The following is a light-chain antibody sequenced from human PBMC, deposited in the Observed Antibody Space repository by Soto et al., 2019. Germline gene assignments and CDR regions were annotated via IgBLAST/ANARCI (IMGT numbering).Light chain of an antibody. J-gene: IGKJ4*01. CDR3: QQYGSSPRA. CDR2: GAS. Sequence: EIVLTQSPGTLSLSPGERATLSCRASQSVSSNYLAWYQQKPGRAPRLLIYGASSRATGIPDRFSGSGSGTDFTLTISRLEQEDFAVYYCQQYGSSPRAFGGGTKVEI. CDR1: QSVSSNY. V-gene: IGKV3-20*01.